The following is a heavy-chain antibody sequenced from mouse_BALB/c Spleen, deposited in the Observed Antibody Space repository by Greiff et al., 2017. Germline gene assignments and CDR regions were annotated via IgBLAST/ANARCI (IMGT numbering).Heavy chain of an antibody. CDR3: ARGRVVDWYFDV. CDR2: ISSGGST. V-gene: IGHV5-6-5*01. Sequence: EVNVVESGGGLVKPGGSLKLSCAASGFTFSSYAMSWVRQTPEKRLGWVASISSGGSTYYPDSVKGRFTISRDNARNILYLQMSSLRSEDTAMYYCARGRVVDWYFDVWGAGTTVTVAS. D-gene: IGHD1-1*01. J-gene: IGHJ1*01. CDR1: GFTFSSYA.